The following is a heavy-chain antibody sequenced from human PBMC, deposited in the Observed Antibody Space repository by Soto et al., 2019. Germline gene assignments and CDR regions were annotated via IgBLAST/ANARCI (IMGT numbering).Heavy chain of an antibody. CDR1: IHLSPLW. CDR3: AREDSDLDAFDI. CDR2: INSDGSRP. J-gene: IGHJ3*02. D-gene: IGHD2-21*02. V-gene: IGHV3-74*01. Sequence: EVQLVESGGDLVQPGGSLKPSCAALGIHLSPLWNARVRQGPGRGLVWVSLINSDGSRPNYADSVKGRFTISRDNAKNMLYLQLNRLRVDDTAVYYCAREDSDLDAFDIWGHGTLVTVS.